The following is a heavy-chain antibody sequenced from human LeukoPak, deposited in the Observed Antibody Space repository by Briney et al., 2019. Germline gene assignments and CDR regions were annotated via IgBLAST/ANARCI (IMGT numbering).Heavy chain of an antibody. CDR3: ARDGSSWGNYGMDV. D-gene: IGHD6-13*01. V-gene: IGHV1-2*02. CDR1: VYTFTGYY. Sequence: ASVKVSLKSSVYTFTGYYMHWVRQAPGQGLEWMGWINPNNGGKNYAQKFQGRVTMTRDMSISTGYMELSRLRSEDTAVYYCARDGSSWGNYGMDVWGQGTTVTVSS. CDR2: INPNNGGK. J-gene: IGHJ6*02.